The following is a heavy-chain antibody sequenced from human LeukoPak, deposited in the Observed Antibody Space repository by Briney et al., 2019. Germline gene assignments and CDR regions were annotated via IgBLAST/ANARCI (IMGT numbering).Heavy chain of an antibody. CDR1: GGSISSSNW. V-gene: IGHV4-4*02. J-gene: IGHJ3*02. CDR3: ARGSRDTDAFDI. CDR2: INHSGST. D-gene: IGHD2-21*01. Sequence: PSGTLSLTCAVSGGSISSSNWWSWVRQPPGKGLEWIGEINHSGSTNYNPSLKSRVTISVDTSKNQFSLKLSSVTAADTAVYYCARGSRDTDAFDIWGQGTMVTVSS.